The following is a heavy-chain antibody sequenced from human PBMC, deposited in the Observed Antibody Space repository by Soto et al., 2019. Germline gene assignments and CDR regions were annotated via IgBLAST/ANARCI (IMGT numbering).Heavy chain of an antibody. Sequence: QVQLVQSGAEVKKPGSSVKVSCKASGGTFSSYAISWVRQAPGQGLEWMGGIIPIFGTANYAQKFQGRVTITADKSTSTAYMELSSLRSEDTVVYYCARDRRPGGGSSPVHYGMDVWGQGTTVTVSS. CDR3: ARDRRPGGGSSPVHYGMDV. CDR2: IIPIFGTA. J-gene: IGHJ6*02. D-gene: IGHD2-15*01. V-gene: IGHV1-69*06. CDR1: GGTFSSYA.